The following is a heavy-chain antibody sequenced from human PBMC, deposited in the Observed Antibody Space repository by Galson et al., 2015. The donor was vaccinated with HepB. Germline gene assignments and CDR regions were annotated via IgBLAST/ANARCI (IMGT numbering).Heavy chain of an antibody. CDR1: GDSVSSSSAA. D-gene: IGHD6-19*01. J-gene: IGHJ4*02. V-gene: IGHV6-1*01. CDR3: ARTRVSSGWYGVDY. Sequence: CAISGDSVSSSSAAWIWIRQSPLRGLEWLGRAYYRSKWYNDYAVSVKSRITINPDTSKNQFSLQLNSVTPEDTAVYYCARTRVSSGWYGVDYWGQGTLVTVSS. CDR2: AYYRSKWYN.